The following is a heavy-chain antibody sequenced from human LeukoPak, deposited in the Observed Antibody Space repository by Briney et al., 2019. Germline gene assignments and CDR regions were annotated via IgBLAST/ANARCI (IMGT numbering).Heavy chain of an antibody. CDR1: GGTFSSYG. V-gene: IGHV1-69*01. D-gene: IGHD2-15*01. Sequence: SVKVSCKASGGTFSSYGISWVRQAPGQGLEWMGGIIPMFSTANYAQKFQGRVTITADESTSTSYMALSSLRSEDTAVYHCATYSVAAATQGGYYFDYWGQGTLVTVSS. J-gene: IGHJ4*02. CDR3: ATYSVAAATQGGYYFDY. CDR2: IIPMFSTA.